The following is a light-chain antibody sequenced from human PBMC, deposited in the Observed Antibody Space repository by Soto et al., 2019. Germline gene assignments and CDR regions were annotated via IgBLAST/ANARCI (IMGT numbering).Light chain of an antibody. CDR3: SSYTSSSLYV. J-gene: IGLJ1*01. V-gene: IGLV2-14*01. CDR2: DVS. Sequence: QSALTQPASGSGSPGQSITISCTGTSSGVGGYNYVSWYQQHPGKAPKLMIYDVSNRPSGVSNRFSGSKSGNTASLTISGLKAEYEADYYCSSYTSSSLYVFGTGTKVTVL. CDR1: SSGVGGYNY.